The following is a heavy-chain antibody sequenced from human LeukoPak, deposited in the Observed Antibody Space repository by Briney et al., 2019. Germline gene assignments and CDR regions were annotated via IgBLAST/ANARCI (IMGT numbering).Heavy chain of an antibody. Sequence: SETLSLTCTVSGGSISSGDYYWSWIRQPPGKGLEWIGYIYYSGSTYYNPALKSRVTISVDTSKNQFSLKLSSLTAADTAVYYCARESQHITIDYWGQGTLVTVSS. V-gene: IGHV4-30-4*08. CDR2: IYYSGST. D-gene: IGHD3-3*01. CDR1: GGSISSGDYY. J-gene: IGHJ4*02. CDR3: ARESQHITIDY.